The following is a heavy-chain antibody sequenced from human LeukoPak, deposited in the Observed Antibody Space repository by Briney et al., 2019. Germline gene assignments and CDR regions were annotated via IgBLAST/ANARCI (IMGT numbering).Heavy chain of an antibody. J-gene: IGHJ4*02. CDR2: IYYNGST. CDR3: ARHAGGISATGTRPFDY. CDR1: GASFSSSTYY. V-gene: IGHV4-39*01. Sequence: PSETLSLTCTVSGASFSSSTYYWGWIRQPPGKGLEWIGSIYYNGSTYYNPSLKSRVTMSVDTSKNQFSLKLSSVTAADTAVYYWARHAGGISATGTRPFDYWGQGTLVTVSS. D-gene: IGHD6-13*01.